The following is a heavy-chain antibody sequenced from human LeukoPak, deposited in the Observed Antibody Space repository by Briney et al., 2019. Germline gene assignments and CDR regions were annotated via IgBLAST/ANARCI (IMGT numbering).Heavy chain of an antibody. Sequence: ASVKVSCKASGYTFTSYDINWVRQATGQGLEWMGWMNPNSGNTGYAQKFQGRATMTRNTSISTAYMELSSLRSEDTAVYYCAREGIVVVPAAIDVSYYYYYMDVWGKGTTVTVSS. CDR2: MNPNSGNT. CDR1: GYTFTSYD. CDR3: AREGIVVVPAAIDVSYYYYYMDV. V-gene: IGHV1-8*01. D-gene: IGHD2-2*02. J-gene: IGHJ6*03.